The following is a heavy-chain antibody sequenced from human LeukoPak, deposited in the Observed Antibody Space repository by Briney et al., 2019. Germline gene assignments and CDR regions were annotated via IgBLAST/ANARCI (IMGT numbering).Heavy chain of an antibody. CDR3: ARYYYGSGSFDY. CDR2: INHSGST. J-gene: IGHJ4*02. Sequence: SETLSLTCAVYGGSFSGYYWSWIRQPPGKGLEWIGEINHSGSTNYNPSLKSRVTISVDTSKNQFSLKLSSVTAADTAVYYCARYYYGSGSFDYWGQGTLVTVSS. D-gene: IGHD3-10*01. V-gene: IGHV4-34*01. CDR1: GGSFSGYY.